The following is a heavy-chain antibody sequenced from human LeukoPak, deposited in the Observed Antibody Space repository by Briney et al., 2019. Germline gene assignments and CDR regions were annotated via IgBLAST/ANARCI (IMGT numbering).Heavy chain of an antibody. V-gene: IGHV1-18*01. CDR1: GYRFTTYG. CDR2: ISGYNGNT. J-gene: IGHJ4*02. CDR3: ARYPSFGVVTVFDY. Sequence: ASVKVSCKASGYRFTTYGISWVRLAPGQGLEWMGWISGYNGNTNYAQKLQGRVTMTTDTSMSTVYMELRSLRSDDTAVYYCARYPSFGVVTVFDYWGQGTLVTVSS. D-gene: IGHD3-3*01.